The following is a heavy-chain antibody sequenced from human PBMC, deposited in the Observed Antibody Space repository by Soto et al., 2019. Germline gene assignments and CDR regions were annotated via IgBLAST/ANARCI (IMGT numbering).Heavy chain of an antibody. V-gene: IGHV1-18*01. J-gene: IGHJ6*02. D-gene: IGHD3-10*01. CDR1: GYTFTSYG. CDR3: ARTLLWFGESTYGMDV. Sequence: ASVKVSCKASGYTFTSYGISWVRQAPGQGLEWMGWISAYNGNTNYAQKLQGRVTMTTDTSTSTAYMELRSLGSDDTAVYYCARTLLWFGESTYGMDVWGQGTTVTVS. CDR2: ISAYNGNT.